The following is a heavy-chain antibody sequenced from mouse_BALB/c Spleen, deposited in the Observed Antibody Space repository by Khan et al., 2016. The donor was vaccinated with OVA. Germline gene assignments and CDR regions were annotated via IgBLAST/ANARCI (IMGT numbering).Heavy chain of an antibody. CDR2: INASDGGT. D-gene: IGHD6-1*01. Sequence: QVQLQQSGAELVKPGASVKLSCKASGYTLTSYYIYWVKQRLGQGLEWIGEINASDGGTNFNEKFKCKATLTVDKSSSTVYMQLSSRSSEESAVDYCTRGGRSTFAYWGQGSLITVST. J-gene: IGHJ3*01. CDR1: GYTLTSYY. CDR3: TRGGRSTFAY. V-gene: IGHV1S81*02.